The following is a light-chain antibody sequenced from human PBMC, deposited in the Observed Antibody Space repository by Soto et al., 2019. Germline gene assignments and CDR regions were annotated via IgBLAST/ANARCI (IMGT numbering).Light chain of an antibody. CDR2: KVS. CDR1: QSLVHSDGNTY. CDR3: MQAKQYRPYT. J-gene: IGKJ2*01. V-gene: IGKV2-24*01. Sequence: DIVLTQNPLSSPVTLGQPASISCRSSQSLVHSDGNTYLSWLHQRPGQPPRLLIYKVSNRFSGVPDRFSGSGAGTDVTLNISRVEAEDVGVYYGMQAKQYRPYTFGQGTKLEIK.